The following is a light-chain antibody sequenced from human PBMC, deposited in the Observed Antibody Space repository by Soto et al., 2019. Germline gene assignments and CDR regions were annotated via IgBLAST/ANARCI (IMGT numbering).Light chain of an antibody. CDR2: DAS. CDR1: KGITTF. Sequence: GDRVTITCRASKGITTFLAWYQQKPGKAPQILIYDASKLEPGVPSRLSGGGSGTEFTLTISSLQPDDFATYYCQQYSTYPLTFGGGTRVEIK. J-gene: IGKJ4*01. CDR3: QQYSTYPLT. V-gene: IGKV1-5*01.